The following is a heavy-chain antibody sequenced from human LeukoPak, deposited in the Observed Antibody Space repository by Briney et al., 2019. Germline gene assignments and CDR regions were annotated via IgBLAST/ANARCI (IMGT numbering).Heavy chain of an antibody. D-gene: IGHD2-2*01. J-gene: IGHJ3*02. CDR2: IYYSGST. Sequence: SETLSLTCTVSGGSISSSNYYWGWIRQPPGKGLEWIGSIYYSGSTYYNPSLKSRVTISVDTSKKQFSLRLSSVTAADTAVYYCARSYCSSTSCYAVGAFDIWGQGTLVTVSS. CDR1: GGSISSSNYY. V-gene: IGHV4-39*01. CDR3: ARSYCSSTSCYAVGAFDI.